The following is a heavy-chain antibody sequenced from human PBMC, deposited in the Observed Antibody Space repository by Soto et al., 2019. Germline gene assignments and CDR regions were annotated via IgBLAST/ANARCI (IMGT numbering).Heavy chain of an antibody. D-gene: IGHD6-13*01. Sequence: GGSLRLSCAASGFTFSSYGMHWVRQAPGKGLEWVAVIWYDGSNKYYADSVKGRFTISRDNSKNTLYLQMNSLRAEDTAVYYCARAGPAAAESSFDYWGQGTLVTVSS. J-gene: IGHJ4*02. CDR3: ARAGPAAAESSFDY. CDR2: IWYDGSNK. V-gene: IGHV3-33*01. CDR1: GFTFSSYG.